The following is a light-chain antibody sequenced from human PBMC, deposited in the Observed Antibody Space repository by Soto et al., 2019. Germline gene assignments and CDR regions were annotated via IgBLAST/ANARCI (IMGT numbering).Light chain of an antibody. J-gene: IGKJ1*01. CDR2: GAS. CDR1: QSVSSNY. CDR3: QQYGSSPET. V-gene: IGKV3-20*01. Sequence: EIVLTQSPGTLSLSPGERATLSCRASQSVSSNYLAWYQQKLGQAPRLLIYGASTRATGIPDRFSGSGSGTDFTLTISRLEPEDFAVYYCQQYGSSPETFGQGTKVDIK.